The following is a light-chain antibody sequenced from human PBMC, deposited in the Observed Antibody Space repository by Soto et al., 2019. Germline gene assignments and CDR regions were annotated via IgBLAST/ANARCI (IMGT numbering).Light chain of an antibody. V-gene: IGKV1-39*01. CDR3: QQSYSTPFT. CDR1: QSISNY. CDR2: AAS. J-gene: IGKJ3*01. Sequence: DIQMTQSPSSLSASVGDRVTITCRASQSISNYLNWYQQKPGKAPKLLIYAASNLQSGVPSRFSGSGSGTDFTLTISSLQPEDFATYYCQQSYSTPFTFVPGTKVDIK.